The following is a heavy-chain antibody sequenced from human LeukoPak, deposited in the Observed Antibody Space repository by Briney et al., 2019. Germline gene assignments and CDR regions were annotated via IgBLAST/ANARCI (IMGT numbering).Heavy chain of an antibody. D-gene: IGHD5-18*01. CDR3: ARGYSYGCTDY. V-gene: IGHV1-69*01. CDR2: IIPIFGTA. J-gene: IGHJ4*02. CDR1: GGTFSSYA. Sequence: SVKVSCKASGGTFSSYAISWVRQAPGQGLEWMGGIIPIFGTANYAQKFQGRVAITADESTSTVYMELSSLRSEDTAVYYCARGYSYGCTDYWGQGTLVTVSS.